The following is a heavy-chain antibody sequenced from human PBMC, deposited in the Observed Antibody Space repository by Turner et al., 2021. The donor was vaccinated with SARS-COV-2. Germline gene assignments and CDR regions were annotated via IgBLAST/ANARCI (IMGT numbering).Heavy chain of an antibody. CDR1: GFTFSSDA. V-gene: IGHV3-30-3*01. CDR2: MSYDGNNK. Sequence: QVQLVESGGGVVQPVRSLGLSCAASGFTFSSDAMHWVRQAPGKGLEWVAVMSYDGNNKYYADSVKGRFTISRDNSKNTLYLQMNSLRAEDTSVYYCARDLKAITMIVVDDYYYYYGMDVWGQGTTVTVSS. CDR3: ARDLKAITMIVVDDYYYYYGMDV. J-gene: IGHJ6*02. D-gene: IGHD3-22*01.